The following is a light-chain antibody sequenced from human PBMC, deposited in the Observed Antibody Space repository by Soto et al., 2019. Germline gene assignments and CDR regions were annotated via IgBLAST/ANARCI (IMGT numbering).Light chain of an antibody. CDR3: QQYSTYPWT. J-gene: IGKJ1*01. Sequence: DIQMTQSPSTLSASEGDRATITCRASQSISSWLAWYQQKPGKAPKVLIFDASSLESGVPSRFSGSGSATEFTLTISSLQPDDFATYYCQQYSTYPWTFGQGTKVDIK. CDR1: QSISSW. V-gene: IGKV1-5*01. CDR2: DAS.